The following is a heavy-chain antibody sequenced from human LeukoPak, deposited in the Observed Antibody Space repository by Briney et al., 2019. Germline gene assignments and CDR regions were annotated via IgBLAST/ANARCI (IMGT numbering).Heavy chain of an antibody. Sequence: GESLKISCKGSGYSFTSYWIGWVRQMPGKGLEWMGIIYPGDSDTRYSPSFQGQVTISADKSISTAYLQWSSLKASDTAMYYCARDANIAVAGDAFDIWGQGTMVTVSS. J-gene: IGHJ3*02. CDR1: GYSFTSYW. CDR2: IYPGDSDT. D-gene: IGHD6-19*01. V-gene: IGHV5-51*01. CDR3: ARDANIAVAGDAFDI.